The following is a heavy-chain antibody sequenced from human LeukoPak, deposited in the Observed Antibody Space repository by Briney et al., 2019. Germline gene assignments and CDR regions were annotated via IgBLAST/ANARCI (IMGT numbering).Heavy chain of an antibody. CDR3: AKEYYYDSSGPPHY. CDR1: GFTFSSYA. Sequence: PGGSLRLSCAASGFTFSSYAMSWVRQAPGRGLEWVSAISGSGGSTYYADSVKGRFTISRDNSKNTLYLQMNSLRAEDTAVYYCAKEYYYDSSGPPHYWGQGTLVTVSS. CDR2: ISGSGGST. J-gene: IGHJ4*02. V-gene: IGHV3-23*01. D-gene: IGHD3-22*01.